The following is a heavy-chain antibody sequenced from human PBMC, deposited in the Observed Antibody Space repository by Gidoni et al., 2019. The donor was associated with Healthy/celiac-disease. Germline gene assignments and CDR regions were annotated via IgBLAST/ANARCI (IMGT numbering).Heavy chain of an antibody. CDR3: ARDNVDTAIVKPFDY. CDR2: ISSSSSTI. CDR1: GFPFSSYS. Sequence: EVQLVESGGGLVQPGGSLRLSCAASGFPFSSYSMNWVRQAPGKGLEWVSYISSSSSTIYYAASVKGRFTISRDNAKNSLYLQMNSLRDEDTAVYYCARDNVDTAIVKPFDYWGQGTLVTVSS. D-gene: IGHD5-18*01. J-gene: IGHJ4*02. V-gene: IGHV3-48*02.